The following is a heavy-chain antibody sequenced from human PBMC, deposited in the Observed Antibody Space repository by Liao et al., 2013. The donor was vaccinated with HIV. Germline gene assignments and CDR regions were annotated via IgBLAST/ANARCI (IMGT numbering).Heavy chain of an antibody. CDR2: LYYDGSS. J-gene: IGHJ6*03. Sequence: QLQLQESGPGLVKPSETLSLACTLSGGSISTKNYYWGWIRQPPGKGLEWIGSLYYDGSSYYNPSLKSRLTISIDPSKNYFSLRLSSVTAADTAVYYCARVGMTTITGYYYYIDVWGKGTTVTVSS. CDR1: GGSISTKNYY. CDR3: ARVGMTTITGYYYYIDV. V-gene: IGHV4-39*07. D-gene: IGHD5-24*01.